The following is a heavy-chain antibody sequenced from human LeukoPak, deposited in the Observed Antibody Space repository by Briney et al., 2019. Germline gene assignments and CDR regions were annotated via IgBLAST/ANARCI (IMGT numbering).Heavy chain of an antibody. CDR2: ISYDGSNE. CDR3: ARVLNYYDSSGYYFSY. D-gene: IGHD3-22*01. J-gene: IGHJ4*02. CDR1: GFTFSSYG. V-gene: IGHV3-30*19. Sequence: GGSLRLSCAASGFTFSSYGMHWVRQAPGKGLEWVAVISYDGSNEYYADSVKGRFTISRDNSKNTLYLQMNSLRVEDTAVYYCARVLNYYDSSGYYFSYWGQGTLVTVSS.